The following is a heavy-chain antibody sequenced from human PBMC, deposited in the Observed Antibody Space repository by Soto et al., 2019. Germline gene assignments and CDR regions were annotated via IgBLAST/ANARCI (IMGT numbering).Heavy chain of an antibody. V-gene: IGHV3-21*01. CDR3: ASEVVPAAILYQPSYGMDV. CDR1: GFTFSSYS. D-gene: IGHD2-2*01. J-gene: IGHJ6*02. Sequence: GGSLRLSCAASGFTFSSYSMNWVRQAPGKGLEWVSSISSSSSYIYYADSVKGRFTISRDNAKNALYLQMNSLRAEDTAVYYCASEVVPAAILYQPSYGMDVWGQGTTVTVSS. CDR2: ISSSSSYI.